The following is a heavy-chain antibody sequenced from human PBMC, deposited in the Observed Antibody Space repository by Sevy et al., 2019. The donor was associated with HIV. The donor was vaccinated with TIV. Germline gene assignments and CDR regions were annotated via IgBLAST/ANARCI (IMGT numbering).Heavy chain of an antibody. J-gene: IGHJ3*02. CDR3: AKDRVWELGDAFDI. D-gene: IGHD6-13*01. Sequence: GGSLRLSCAASGFTFSSYAMNWVRQAPGKGLEWVSGLSGSGGSTNYADSVKGRFTISRDNSKNTLYWQMSSLRAEDTAVYYCAKDRVWELGDAFDIWGQGTMVTVSS. V-gene: IGHV3-23*01. CDR2: LSGSGGST. CDR1: GFTFSSYA.